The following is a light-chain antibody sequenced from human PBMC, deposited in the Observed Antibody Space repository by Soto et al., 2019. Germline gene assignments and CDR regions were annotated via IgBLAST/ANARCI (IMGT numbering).Light chain of an antibody. CDR1: QSVGSS. V-gene: IGKV3-20*01. CDR3: QQYGDSPQT. J-gene: IGKJ1*01. Sequence: EIVLTQSPGTLSLSPGERATLSCRASQSVGSSLSWYQQKPGQAPRLLFYGASNRATAIPDRFSGSGFGTDCTLTITRLEPEDFEVYYCQQYGDSPQTFGPGTKVEL. CDR2: GAS.